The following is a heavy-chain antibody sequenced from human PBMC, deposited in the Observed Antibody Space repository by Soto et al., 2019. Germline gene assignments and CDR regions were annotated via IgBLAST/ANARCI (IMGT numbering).Heavy chain of an antibody. J-gene: IGHJ6*02. D-gene: IGHD3-10*02. V-gene: IGHV5-51*01. CDR2: IYPGDSDT. CDR1: GYSFTSYW. Sequence: PGESLTISCKGSGYSFTSYWIGWVRQMPGKGLEWMRIIYPGDSDTRYSPSFQGQVTISADKSISTAYLQWSSLKASDTAMYYCAIDYPSQDVRGVIHPKDYYYYYGMDVWGQGTTVTVSS. CDR3: AIDYPSQDVRGVIHPKDYYYYYGMDV.